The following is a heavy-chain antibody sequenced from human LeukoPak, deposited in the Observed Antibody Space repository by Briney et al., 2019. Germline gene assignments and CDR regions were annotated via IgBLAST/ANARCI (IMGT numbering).Heavy chain of an antibody. J-gene: IGHJ4*02. CDR2: ISGSGGST. Sequence: GGSLRLSCAASGFTFSSYAMSWVRQAPGKGLEWVSAISGSGGSTYYADSVKGRFTISRDNSKNTLYLQMNSLRAEDTAVYYCAKRISHYYDSSGYYDGPPFDYWGQGTLVTVPS. V-gene: IGHV3-23*01. D-gene: IGHD3-22*01. CDR3: AKRISHYYDSSGYYDGPPFDY. CDR1: GFTFSSYA.